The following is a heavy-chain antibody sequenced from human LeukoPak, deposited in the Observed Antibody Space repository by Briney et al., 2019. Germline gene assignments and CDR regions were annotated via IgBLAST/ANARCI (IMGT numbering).Heavy chain of an antibody. V-gene: IGHV3-64D*06. CDR2: INGDGRTT. CDR3: VGDQVDDTGYLR. D-gene: IGHD5-12*01. J-gene: IGHJ4*02. CDR1: GFIFSTYT. Sequence: GGSLRLSCSASGFIFSTYTMYWARQAPGKGLEYVSVINGDGRTTYYIDSVKGRFTISRDNPKNTLYLQMSSLRADDTAVYYCVGDQVDDTGYLRWGQGTRVTVSA.